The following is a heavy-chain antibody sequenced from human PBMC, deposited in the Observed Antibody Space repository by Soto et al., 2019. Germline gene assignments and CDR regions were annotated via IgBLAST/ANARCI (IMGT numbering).Heavy chain of an antibody. V-gene: IGHV4-38-2*01. CDR2: IYHSGST. CDR3: ARVNDILTGYYRVLHGIFDY. Sequence: NPSETLSLTCAVSGYSISSGYYWGWIRQPPGKGLEWIGSIYHSGSTYYNPSLKSRVTISVDTSKNQFSLKLSSVTAADTAVYYCARVNDILTGYYRVLHGIFDYWGQGTLVTVYS. D-gene: IGHD3-9*01. J-gene: IGHJ4*02. CDR1: GYSISSGYY.